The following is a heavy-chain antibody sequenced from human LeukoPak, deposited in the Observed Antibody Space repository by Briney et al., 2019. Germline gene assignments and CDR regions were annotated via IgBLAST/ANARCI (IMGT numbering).Heavy chain of an antibody. CDR3: AKGPGAAVGKRYIQH. V-gene: IGHV3-43D*03. Sequence: GGSLRLSCAASGFTFNDYAMHWVRQAPGKGLEWVSLISWDSGNTYYADSVKGRFTTSRDNSKNSLSLQMNSLRAEDTALYYCAKGPGAAVGKRYIQHWGQGTLVTVSS. D-gene: IGHD6-13*01. J-gene: IGHJ1*01. CDR1: GFTFNDYA. CDR2: ISWDSGNT.